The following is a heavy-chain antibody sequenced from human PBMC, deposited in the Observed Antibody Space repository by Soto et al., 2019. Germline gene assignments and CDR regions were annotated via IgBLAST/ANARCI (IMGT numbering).Heavy chain of an antibody. Sequence: TGGSLRLSCAASGFTFSSYAMSWVRQAPGKGLEWVSAISGSGGSTYYADSVKGRFTISRDNSKNTLYLQMNSLRAEDTAVYYCAKTFPLIGYCSGGSCYLDAFDIWGQGTMVTVSS. CDR3: AKTFPLIGYCSGGSCYLDAFDI. J-gene: IGHJ3*02. CDR1: GFTFSSYA. V-gene: IGHV3-23*01. D-gene: IGHD2-15*01. CDR2: ISGSGGST.